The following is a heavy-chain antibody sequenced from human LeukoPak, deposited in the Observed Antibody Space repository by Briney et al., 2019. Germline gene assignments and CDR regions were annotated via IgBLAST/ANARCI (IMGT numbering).Heavy chain of an antibody. D-gene: IGHD3-3*01. V-gene: IGHV3-23*01. J-gene: IGHJ4*02. Sequence: GGSLRLSCAASGFTFSSYAMSWVRQAPGKGLEWVSAISGSGGSTYYADSVKGRFTISRDNSKNTLYLQMNSLRAEDTAVYYCAKLPEFWSGYYYYFDYWGQGTLVTVSS. CDR1: GFTFSSYA. CDR3: AKLPEFWSGYYYYFDY. CDR2: ISGSGGST.